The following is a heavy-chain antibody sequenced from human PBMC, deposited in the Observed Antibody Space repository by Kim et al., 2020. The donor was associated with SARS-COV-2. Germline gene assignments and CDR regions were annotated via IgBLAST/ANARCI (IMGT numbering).Heavy chain of an antibody. CDR2: IYHSGTT. CDR3: ARPRPRLLRTPFEY. D-gene: IGHD2-15*01. J-gene: IGHJ4*02. CDR1: GGSISSSNYY. V-gene: IGHV4-39*01. Sequence: SETLSLTCTVSGGSISSSNYYWGWIRQPPGKGLEWIGSIYHSGTTYYNPSLRSRVTISVDTSKNQFSLKLTSVTSADTAVYYCARPRPRLLRTPFEYWGRGTLVTVSS.